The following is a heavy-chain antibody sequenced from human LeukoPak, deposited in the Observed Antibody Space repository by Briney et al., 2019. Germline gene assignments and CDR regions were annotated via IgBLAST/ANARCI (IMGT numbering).Heavy chain of an antibody. V-gene: IGHV4-39*07. D-gene: IGHD6-13*01. J-gene: IGHJ4*02. CDR1: GGSIGTSNYY. Sequence: KPSETLSLTCTVSGGSIGTSNYYWGWIRQPPGKGLEWIGEINHSGSTNYNPSLKSRVTISVDTSKNQFSLKLSSVTAADTAVYYCARLGTEAAAGTTRIDYWGQGTLVTVSS. CDR3: ARLGTEAAAGTTRIDY. CDR2: INHSGST.